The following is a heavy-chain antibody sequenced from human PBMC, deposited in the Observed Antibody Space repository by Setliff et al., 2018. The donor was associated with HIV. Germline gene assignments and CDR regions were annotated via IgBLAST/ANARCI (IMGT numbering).Heavy chain of an antibody. D-gene: IGHD5-12*01. V-gene: IGHV4-39*07. Sequence: PSETLSLTCTVSGGSISSSSYYWGWIRQPPGKGLEWIGSMYYSGSTYYNPSLKSRVTISVDTSKNQFSLKLSSVTAADTAVYYCARMYSGHDWSPAGALTRYFDYWGQGTLVTVSS. J-gene: IGHJ4*02. CDR1: GGSISSSSYY. CDR3: ARMYSGHDWSPAGALTRYFDY. CDR2: MYYSGST.